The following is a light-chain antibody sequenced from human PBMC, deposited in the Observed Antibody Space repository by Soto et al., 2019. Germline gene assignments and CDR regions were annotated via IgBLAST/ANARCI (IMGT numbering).Light chain of an antibody. CDR1: SSDVGGYNY. CDR2: DVT. Sequence: QSVLTQPASVSGSPGQSITISCTGTSSDVGGYNYVSWYQHHPGKAPKLIIYDVTNRPSGVSNPFSGSKSGNTASLTISGLQPEDEADYYCSSYTTSNTRQIVFGTGTKLTVL. V-gene: IGLV2-14*03. CDR3: SSYTTSNTRQIV. J-gene: IGLJ1*01.